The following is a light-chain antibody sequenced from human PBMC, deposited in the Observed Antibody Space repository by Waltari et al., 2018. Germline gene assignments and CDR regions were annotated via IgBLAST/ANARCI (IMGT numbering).Light chain of an antibody. CDR1: QGVRGS. CDR3: QTYVRLPAQ. J-gene: IGKJ1*01. V-gene: IGKV3-20*01. Sequence: IGLTQSPGTLSLSPGERATLSCRASQGVRGSFAWYQQNGGQAPRLLIYGASSRATGVPVRFSGSRSGNDFSLIISSLEPADFAVYYCQTYVRLPAQFGPAPKVEI. CDR2: GAS.